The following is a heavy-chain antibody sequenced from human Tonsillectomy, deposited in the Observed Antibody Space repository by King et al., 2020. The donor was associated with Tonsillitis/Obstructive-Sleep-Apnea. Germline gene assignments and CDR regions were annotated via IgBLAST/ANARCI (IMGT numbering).Heavy chain of an antibody. V-gene: IGHV3-11*05. CDR3: ARAILAWLLCGYYYYYMDV. J-gene: IGHJ6*03. CDR2: ISSSSSYT. Sequence: QVQLVESGGGLVKPGGSLRLSCAASGFTFSDYYMSWIRQAPGKGLEWVSYISSSSSYTNYADSVKGRFTISRDNAKNSLYLQMHSMRAEDTAVYYCARAILAWLLCGYYYYYMDVWGKGTTVTVSS. D-gene: IGHD3-3*02. CDR1: GFTFSDYY.